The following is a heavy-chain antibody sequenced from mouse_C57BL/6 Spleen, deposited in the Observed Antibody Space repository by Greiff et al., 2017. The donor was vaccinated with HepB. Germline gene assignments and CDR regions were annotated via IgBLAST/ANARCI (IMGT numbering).Heavy chain of an antibody. CDR1: GFSLTSYG. V-gene: IGHV2-5*01. Sequence: VQRVESGPGLVQPSQSLSITCTVSGFSLTSYGVHWVRQSPGKGLEWLGVIWRGGSTDYNAAFMSRLSITKDNSKSQVFFKMNSLQADDTAIYYCAALYYDYDGFAYWGQGTLVTVSA. D-gene: IGHD2-4*01. CDR2: IWRGGST. J-gene: IGHJ3*01. CDR3: AALYYDYDGFAY.